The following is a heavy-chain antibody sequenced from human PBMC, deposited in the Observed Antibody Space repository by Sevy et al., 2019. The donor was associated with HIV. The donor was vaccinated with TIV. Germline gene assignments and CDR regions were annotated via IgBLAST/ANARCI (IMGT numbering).Heavy chain of an antibody. Sequence: GGSLRLSCAASGFTFSSYAMHWVRQAPGKGLEWVEVISYDGSNKYYADSVKGRLTISRDNSKNTLHLQMNSLRAEDTAVYYCARGPLWWQLYYFDYWGQGTLVTVSS. J-gene: IGHJ4*02. D-gene: IGHD2-21*01. CDR1: GFTFSSYA. V-gene: IGHV3-30*04. CDR3: ARGPLWWQLYYFDY. CDR2: ISYDGSNK.